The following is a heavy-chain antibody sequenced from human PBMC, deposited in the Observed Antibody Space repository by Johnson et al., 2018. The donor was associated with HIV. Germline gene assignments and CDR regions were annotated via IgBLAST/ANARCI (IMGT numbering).Heavy chain of an antibody. CDR1: GFTFSSYA. J-gene: IGHJ3*02. D-gene: IGHD1-26*01. CDR2: ISGRVGNI. CDR3: ARHIVGGTSDAFDI. Sequence: VQLVESGGGLIQPGGSLRLSCAASGFTFSSYAMSWVRQAPGKGLEWVSAISGRVGNIYYANSVKGRFTISRNNSKNTLYLQLNSLRAEDTAVYYCARHIVGGTSDAFDIWGQGTMVTVSS. V-gene: IGHV3-23*04.